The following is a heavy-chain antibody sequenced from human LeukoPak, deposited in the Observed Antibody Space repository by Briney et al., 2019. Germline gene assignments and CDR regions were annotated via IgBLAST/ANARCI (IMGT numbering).Heavy chain of an antibody. CDR3: AREAGYRYHTFDY. CDR1: GGSISSYY. CDR2: IYYSGST. J-gene: IGHJ4*02. V-gene: IGHV4-59*01. D-gene: IGHD5-18*01. Sequence: SETLSLTCTVSGGSISSYYWSWIRQPPGKGLEWIGYIYYSGSTNYNPSLKSRVTISVDTSKNQFSLKLSSVTAADTAVYYCAREAGYRYHTFDYWGQGTLVTVSS.